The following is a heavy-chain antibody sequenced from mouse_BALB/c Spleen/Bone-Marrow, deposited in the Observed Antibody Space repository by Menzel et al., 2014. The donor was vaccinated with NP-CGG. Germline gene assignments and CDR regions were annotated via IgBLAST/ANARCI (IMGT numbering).Heavy chain of an antibody. CDR1: GFDFSGFW. V-gene: IGHV4-1*02. D-gene: IGHD1-2*01. CDR2: INPDSNTI. Sequence: EVQLQQSGGGLVQPGGSLKLSCAASGFDFSGFWMSWVRQAPGRGLEWIGEINPDSNTINYSPSLEDKFIISRDNAKNTLYLQMSKVRSEDTALYYCARLGYYGSFAYWGQGTLVTVSA. J-gene: IGHJ3*01. CDR3: ARLGYYGSFAY.